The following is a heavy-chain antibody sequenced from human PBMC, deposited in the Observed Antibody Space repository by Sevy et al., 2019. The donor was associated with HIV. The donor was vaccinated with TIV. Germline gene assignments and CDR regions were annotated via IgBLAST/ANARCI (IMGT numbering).Heavy chain of an antibody. CDR2: ISPSRTTI. Sequence: GGSLRLSCEAFGFIISDYEMMWVRQAPGKGLEWVSYISPSRTTIYHAVSPKGRFTTSRDNARNSLSLHLDNLRAEDTAVYYCERQYFLPYCSSTNCPPAAYDLWGQGTMVTVSS. V-gene: IGHV3-48*03. CDR3: ERQYFLPYCSSTNCPPAAYDL. CDR1: GFIISDYE. J-gene: IGHJ3*01. D-gene: IGHD2-2*01.